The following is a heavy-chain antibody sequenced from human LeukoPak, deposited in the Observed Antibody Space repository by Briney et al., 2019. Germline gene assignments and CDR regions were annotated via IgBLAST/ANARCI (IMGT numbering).Heavy chain of an antibody. CDR1: GGSISSGDYY. CDR2: INHSGST. CDR3: ARRPRVRSETLYGMDV. Sequence: SETLSLTCTVSGGSISSGDYYWSWIRQPPGKGLVWIGEINHSGSTNYNPSLKSRVTISVDTSKNQFSLKLSSVTAADTAVYYCARRPRVRSETLYGMDVWGQGTTVTVSS. J-gene: IGHJ6*02. V-gene: IGHV4-39*07. D-gene: IGHD2-21*01.